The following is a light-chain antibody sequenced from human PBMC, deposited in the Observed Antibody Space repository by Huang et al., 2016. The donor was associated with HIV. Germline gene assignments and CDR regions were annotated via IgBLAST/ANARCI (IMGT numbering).Light chain of an antibody. CDR3: QQYGSSPYT. Sequence: EIVLTQSPGTLSLSPGERATLSCRASQSVSSSYLAWYPQKPGQAPRPRINGASSRATGIPDRFSGSGSGTDFTLTISRLEPEDFAVYYCQQYGSSPYTFGQGTKLEIK. CDR1: QSVSSSY. V-gene: IGKV3-20*01. CDR2: GAS. J-gene: IGKJ2*01.